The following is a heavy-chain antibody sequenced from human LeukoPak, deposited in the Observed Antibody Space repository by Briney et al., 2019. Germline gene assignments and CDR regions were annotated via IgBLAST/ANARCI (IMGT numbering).Heavy chain of an antibody. Sequence: GGSLRLSCAASGFTFSSYAMHWVRQAPGKGLEWVAVISYDGSNKYYADSVKGRFTISRDNSKNTLYLQMNSQRAEDTAVYYCARDLVGAPIGYWGQGTLVTVSS. J-gene: IGHJ4*02. V-gene: IGHV3-30-3*01. CDR1: GFTFSSYA. D-gene: IGHD1-26*01. CDR3: ARDLVGAPIGY. CDR2: ISYDGSNK.